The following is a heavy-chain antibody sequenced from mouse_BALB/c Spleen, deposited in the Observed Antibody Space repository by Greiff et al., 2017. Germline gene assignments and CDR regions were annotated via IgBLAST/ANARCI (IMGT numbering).Heavy chain of an antibody. J-gene: IGHJ4*01. CDR3: ARSHIYDGYVYAMDY. CDR1: GYTFTSYW. D-gene: IGHD2-3*01. Sequence: QVQLQQSGAELAKPGASVKMSCKASGYTFTSYWMHWVKQRPGQGLEWIGYINPSTGYTEYNQKFKDKATLTADKSSSTAYMQLSSLTSEDSAVYYCARSHIYDGYVYAMDYWGQGTSVTVSS. V-gene: IGHV1-7*01. CDR2: INPSTGYT.